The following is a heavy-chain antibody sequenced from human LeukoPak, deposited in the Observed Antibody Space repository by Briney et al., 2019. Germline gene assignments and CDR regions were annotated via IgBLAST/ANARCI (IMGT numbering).Heavy chain of an antibody. CDR2: VSHSGNT. CDR3: VREHDWGDFDF. D-gene: IGHD3-9*01. Sequence: SETLSLTCTVSGGSVISGSYYWSWIRQPPGKELEWIGCVSHSGNTNYNPSLKSRVTISKDTSRNQFSLKLSSVTAADTAVYYCVREHDWGDFDFWGQGTLVTVSS. CDR1: GGSVISGSYY. V-gene: IGHV4-61*01. J-gene: IGHJ4*02.